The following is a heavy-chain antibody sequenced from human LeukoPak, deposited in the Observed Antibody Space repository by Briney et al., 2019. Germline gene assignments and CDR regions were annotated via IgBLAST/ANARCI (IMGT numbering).Heavy chain of an antibody. D-gene: IGHD4/OR15-4a*01. V-gene: IGHV1-46*01. J-gene: IGHJ4*02. CDR3: ARDLDYGEKSEDY. CDR1: GFTFIHYY. Sequence: ASVTVSCKASGFTFIHYYMHWVRQAPRQPSEWLGISNLSGGSTPYPQTSQDRLTMTRDTSTNTVYIELSSLRTEDTAVDYCARDLDYGEKSEDYGAQGTLVIVSS. CDR2: SNLSGGST.